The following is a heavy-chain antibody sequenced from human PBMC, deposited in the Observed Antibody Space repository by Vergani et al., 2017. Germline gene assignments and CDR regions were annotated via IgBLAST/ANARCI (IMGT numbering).Heavy chain of an antibody. CDR2: ISSSSSYT. CDR1: GFTFSDYY. J-gene: IGHJ4*02. V-gene: IGHV3-11*05. D-gene: IGHD3-16*02. CDR3: ARWLSRITFGGVIVSPTPLRY. Sequence: QVQLVESGGGLVKPGGSLRLSCAASGFTFSDYYMSWIRQAPGKGLEWVSYISSSSSYTNYADSVKGRFTISRDNAKNSLYLQMNSLRAEDTAVYYCARWLSRITFGGVIVSPTPLRYGGQGTLVTVSS.